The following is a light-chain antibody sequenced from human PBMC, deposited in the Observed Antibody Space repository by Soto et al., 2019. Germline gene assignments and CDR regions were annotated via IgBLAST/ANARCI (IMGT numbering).Light chain of an antibody. V-gene: IGKV1-5*01. J-gene: IGKJ2*01. Sequence: DIQMTQSRSTLSASVGDRVTITCRASQSISNWLAWYQQRPGKAPKLLIYDASTLESWVTSRFSGSGSGTEFTLTISRLRPDDFATYYCQQYNTYSYTFGQGTKLEIK. CDR1: QSISNW. CDR2: DAS. CDR3: QQYNTYSYT.